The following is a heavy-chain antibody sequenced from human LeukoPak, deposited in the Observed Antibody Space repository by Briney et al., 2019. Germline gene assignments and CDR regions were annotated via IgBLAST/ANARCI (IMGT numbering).Heavy chain of an antibody. Sequence: SGTLSLTCTVSGGSISSSSYYWGWIRQPPGKGLEWIGSIYYSGSTYYNPSLKSRVTISVDTSKNQFSLKLSSVTAADTAVYYCARHSNERYYGSGSYAHLRLFDYWGQGTLVTVSS. J-gene: IGHJ4*02. CDR1: GGSISSSSYY. CDR2: IYYSGST. CDR3: ARHSNERYYGSGSYAHLRLFDY. D-gene: IGHD3-10*01. V-gene: IGHV4-39*01.